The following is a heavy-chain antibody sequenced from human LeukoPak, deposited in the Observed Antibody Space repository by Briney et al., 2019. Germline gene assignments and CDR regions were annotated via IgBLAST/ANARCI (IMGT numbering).Heavy chain of an antibody. Sequence: GGSLRLSCAASGFTFSSYGMHWVRQAPGKGLEWVAFIRYDGSNKYYADSVKGRFTISRDNSKNTLYLQMNSLRAEDTAVYYCAKLVYYDSSGYSNDRAFDIWGQGTMVTVSS. CDR3: AKLVYYDSSGYSNDRAFDI. CDR1: GFTFSSYG. CDR2: IRYDGSNK. D-gene: IGHD3-22*01. J-gene: IGHJ3*02. V-gene: IGHV3-30*02.